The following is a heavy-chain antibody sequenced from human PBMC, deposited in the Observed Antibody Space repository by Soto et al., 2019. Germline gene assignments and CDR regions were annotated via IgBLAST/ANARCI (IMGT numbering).Heavy chain of an antibody. Sequence: QVQLVQSGAEVKTPGSSVKVSCKASGGTFSTNPISWVRQAPGQGLEWMGGTGSGTGPGNHAQKFQGRLTITVDKSTSTVYMELSSLSSEDTAVYYCARRDSGGFYRYFDSWGQGTLVTVSS. CDR2: TGSGTGPG. V-gene: IGHV1-69*06. CDR3: ARRDSGGFYRYFDS. CDR1: GGTFSTNP. J-gene: IGHJ4*02. D-gene: IGHD2-15*01.